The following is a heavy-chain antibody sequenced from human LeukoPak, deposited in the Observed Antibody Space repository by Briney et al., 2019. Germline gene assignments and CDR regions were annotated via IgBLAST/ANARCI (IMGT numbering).Heavy chain of an antibody. CDR1: GFTVSSNY. CDR3: ARVARWSHFDY. V-gene: IGHV3-53*01. Sequence: GGSLRLSCAASGFTVSSNYMSWVRQAPGKGLEWVSVIYSGGSTYYADSVKGRFTISRDNSKNTLYLQMNSLRAEDTAVYYCARVARWSHFDYWGQGTLVTVSS. D-gene: IGHD2-15*01. CDR2: IYSGGST. J-gene: IGHJ4*02.